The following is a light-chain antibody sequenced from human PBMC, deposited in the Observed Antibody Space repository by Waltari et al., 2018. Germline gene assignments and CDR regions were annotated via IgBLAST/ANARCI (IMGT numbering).Light chain of an antibody. CDR3: SQTSQFPLT. Sequence: EIVMTQTPLSLPVTLGQPASIPCRSSQSLVHMDGNTYLNWLHQGPGQPPQRLLYEISKRVSGVPDRVSGSGAGTDFTLEITRVEPDDVGIYYCSQTSQFPLTFGQGTRVEIK. J-gene: IGKJ1*01. CDR2: EIS. V-gene: IGKV2-24*01. CDR1: QSLVHMDGNTY.